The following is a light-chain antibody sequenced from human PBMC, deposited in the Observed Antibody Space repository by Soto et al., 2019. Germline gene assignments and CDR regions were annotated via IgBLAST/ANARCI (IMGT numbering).Light chain of an antibody. CDR3: SSYTSSSTLYV. CDR1: SSDVGGYNY. CDR2: EVS. J-gene: IGLJ1*01. Sequence: QSALTQPASVSGSPGQSITSSCTGTSSDVGGYNYVSWYQQHPGKAPKLMIYEVSNLPSGVSNRFSGSKSGNTASLTISGLQAEDEADYYCSSYTSSSTLYVFGTGTKVTVL. V-gene: IGLV2-14*01.